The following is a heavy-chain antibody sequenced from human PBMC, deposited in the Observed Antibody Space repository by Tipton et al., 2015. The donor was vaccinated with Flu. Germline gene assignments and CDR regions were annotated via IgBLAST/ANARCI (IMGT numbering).Heavy chain of an antibody. CDR3: ARGASRSIASRPGGDYYYGMDV. V-gene: IGHV4-31*02. Sequence: LRLSCTVSGGSISSGGYCWSWIRQHPGKGLEWLGYIYYSENTHYNPSLKSRVTISVDTSKNQFSLKLSSVTAADTAVYYCARGASRSIASRPGGDYYYGMDVWGQGTTVTVSS. D-gene: IGHD6-6*01. J-gene: IGHJ6*02. CDR1: GGSISSGGYC. CDR2: IYYSENT.